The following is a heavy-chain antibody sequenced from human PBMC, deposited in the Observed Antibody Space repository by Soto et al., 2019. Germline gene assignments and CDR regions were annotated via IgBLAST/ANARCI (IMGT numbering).Heavy chain of an antibody. CDR1: GFTFSSYA. Sequence: GGSLRLSCAASGFTFSSYAMSWVRQAPGKGLEWVSAISGSGGSTYYADAVKGRFTISRDNSKNTLYLQMNSLRAEDTAVYSCAKGSYRDCSGGGCYFYSFGMDVWGQGTTVTVSS. CDR2: ISGSGGST. V-gene: IGHV3-23*01. J-gene: IGHJ6*02. CDR3: AKGSYRDCSGGGCYFYSFGMDV. D-gene: IGHD2-15*01.